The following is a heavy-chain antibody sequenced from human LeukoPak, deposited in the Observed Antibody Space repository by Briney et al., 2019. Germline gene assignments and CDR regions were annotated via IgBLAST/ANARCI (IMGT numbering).Heavy chain of an antibody. CDR1: GFTFSSYA. V-gene: IGHV3-23*01. Sequence: QPGGSLRLSCAASGFTFSSYAMSWVRQAPGKGLEWVSAISGSGGSTYYADSVKGRFTISRDNSKNTLYLQMNSQRAEDTAVYYCAKEAGSSSWSGGDYFDYWGQGTLVTVSS. J-gene: IGHJ4*02. D-gene: IGHD6-13*01. CDR2: ISGSGGST. CDR3: AKEAGSSSWSGGDYFDY.